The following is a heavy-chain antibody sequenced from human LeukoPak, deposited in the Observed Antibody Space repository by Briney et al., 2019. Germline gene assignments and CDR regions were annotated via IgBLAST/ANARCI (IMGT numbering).Heavy chain of an antibody. V-gene: IGHV3-11*01. CDR3: AGTTPLHDDAFDI. CDR2: ISSSGSTI. CDR1: GFTFSDYY. Sequence: GGSLRLSCAASGFTFSDYYMSWIRQAPGKGLEWVSYISSSGSTIYYADSVKGRFTISRDNAKNSLYLQMNSLRAEDTAVYYCAGTTPLHDDAFDIWGQGTMVTVSS. J-gene: IGHJ3*02. D-gene: IGHD1-1*01.